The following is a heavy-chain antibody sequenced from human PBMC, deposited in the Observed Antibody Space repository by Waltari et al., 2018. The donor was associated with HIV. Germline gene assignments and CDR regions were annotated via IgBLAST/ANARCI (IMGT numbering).Heavy chain of an antibody. CDR3: ARGADRGDDRRDYYGMDV. Sequence: QVQLHESGPGLVMPSETLSLTCGVAGHSISICYLWGWIRQAPGTGLEWLGHSYHSGTTHYNPSLQSRVTLSVDTSKNQFSLRLKSVTAADTAVYFCARGADRGDDRRDYYGMDVWGQGTTVTVSS. CDR2: SYHSGTT. CDR1: GHSISICYL. D-gene: IGHD4-17*01. J-gene: IGHJ6*02. V-gene: IGHV4-38-2*01.